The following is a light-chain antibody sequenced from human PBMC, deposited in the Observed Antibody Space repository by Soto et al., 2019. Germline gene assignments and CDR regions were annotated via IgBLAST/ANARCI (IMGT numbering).Light chain of an antibody. Sequence: DIQMTQSPSSLSASVGDRVTITCRASQGITKYLAWFQQKPGKAPKYLVYATFRLQSGVPSRFSGSGSGTNFTLTISSLQPDDFANYVCQQYDTYPRTFGQGTKVEIK. CDR3: QQYDTYPRT. CDR2: ATF. CDR1: QGITKY. J-gene: IGKJ1*01. V-gene: IGKV1-16*01.